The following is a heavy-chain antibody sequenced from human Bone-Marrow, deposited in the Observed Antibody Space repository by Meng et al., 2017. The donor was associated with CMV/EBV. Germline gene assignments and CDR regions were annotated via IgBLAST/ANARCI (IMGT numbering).Heavy chain of an antibody. CDR3: ARIRDPYYYGSGTYALYFDY. D-gene: IGHD3-10*01. V-gene: IGHV4-34*09. CDR2: INHSGST. Sequence: SQTLSLTCAVYGGSFSGYYWSWIRQPPGKGLEWIGEINHSGSTNYNPSLKSRVTISVDTSKNQFSLKLSSVTAADTAVYFCARIRDPYYYGSGTYALYFDYWGQGTLVTVSS. CDR1: GGSFSGYY. J-gene: IGHJ4*02.